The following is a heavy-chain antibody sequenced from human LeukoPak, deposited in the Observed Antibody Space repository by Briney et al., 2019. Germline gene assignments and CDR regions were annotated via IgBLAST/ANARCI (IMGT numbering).Heavy chain of an antibody. Sequence: GGSLRLSCAASAFTFSSDWMHWVRQAPGKGLVWVSRIKGDGNTNYADSVKGRFTISRDNAKNTVSLQMNSLRAEDRGVYYCARAPSEIGGYYPEYFRHWGQGTLVTVSS. CDR1: AFTFSSDW. CDR2: IKGDGNT. J-gene: IGHJ1*01. CDR3: ARAPSEIGGYYPEYFRH. V-gene: IGHV3-74*01. D-gene: IGHD3-22*01.